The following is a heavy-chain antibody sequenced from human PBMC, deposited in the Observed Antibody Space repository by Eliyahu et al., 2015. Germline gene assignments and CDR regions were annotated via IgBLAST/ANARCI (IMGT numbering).Heavy chain of an antibody. CDR1: GFXFSSSX. Sequence: EVQLLESGGGLVQPGGSLRLSCAASGFXFSSSXXTWVRQAPGKGLEWVSTISGSGGSTYYADSLKGRFTISRDNSKNTLYLQMNSLRADDTAVYYCAKTRGGHYGSGTRDAFDIWGQGTMVTVSS. CDR2: ISGSGGST. J-gene: IGHJ3*02. D-gene: IGHD3-10*01. V-gene: IGHV3-23*01. CDR3: AKTRGGHYGSGTRDAFDI.